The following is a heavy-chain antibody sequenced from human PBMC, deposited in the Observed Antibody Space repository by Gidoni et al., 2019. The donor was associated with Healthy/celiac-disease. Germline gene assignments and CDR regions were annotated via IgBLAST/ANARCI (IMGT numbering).Heavy chain of an antibody. CDR2: ISSSSSYI. CDR1: GFTFSSYS. V-gene: IGHV3-21*01. Sequence: EVQLVESGGGLVKPGGSLRLSCAASGFTFSSYSMNWVRQAPGKGLEWVSSISSSSSYIYYADSVKGRFTISRDNAKNSLYLQMNSLRAEDTAVYYCARESVYYDSSGYYYFDYWGQGTLVTVSS. J-gene: IGHJ4*02. CDR3: ARESVYYDSSGYYYFDY. D-gene: IGHD3-22*01.